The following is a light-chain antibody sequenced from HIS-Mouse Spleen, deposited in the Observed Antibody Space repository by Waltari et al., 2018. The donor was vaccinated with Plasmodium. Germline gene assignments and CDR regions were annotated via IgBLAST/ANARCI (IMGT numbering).Light chain of an antibody. J-gene: IGKJ2*01. CDR1: QALSNY. CDR2: DAS. V-gene: IGKV1-33*01. Sequence: DIQMTQSPSSLSASVGDRVTITCQASQALSNYLNWDQQKPGKAPKLLIYDASNLETGGPSRFSGIGSGTDFTFTISSLHPEDIATYYCQQYDNLPYTFGQGTKLEIK. CDR3: QQYDNLPYT.